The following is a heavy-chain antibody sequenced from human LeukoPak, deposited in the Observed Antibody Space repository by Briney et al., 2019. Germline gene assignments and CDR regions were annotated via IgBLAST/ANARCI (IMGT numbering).Heavy chain of an antibody. CDR3: AKDGGSDIVVVVAAAYYFDY. D-gene: IGHD2-15*01. J-gene: IGHJ4*02. V-gene: IGHV3-23*01. CDR2: INDNGDGT. CDR1: GFSLTNFD. Sequence: PGGSLRLSCAASGFSLTNFDMNWIRQAPGKGLKWVSTINDNGDGTYYADSVKGRFTISRDNSKNTLYVQMNSLRAEDTAVYYCAKDGGSDIVVVVAAAYYFDYWGQGTLVTVSS.